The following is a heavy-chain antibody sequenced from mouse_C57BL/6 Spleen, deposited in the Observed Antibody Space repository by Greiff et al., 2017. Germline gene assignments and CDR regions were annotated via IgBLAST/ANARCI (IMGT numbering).Heavy chain of an antibody. D-gene: IGHD1-2*01. CDR1: GYTFTSYG. V-gene: IGHV1-81*01. Sequence: QVQLQQSGAELARPGASVKLSCKASGYTFTSYGISWVKQRTGQGLEWIGEIYPRSGNTYYNEKFKGKATLTADQSSSTAYMELRSLTSEDSAVYFCARGLNTAHYWYDDVWGTGATVAVA. CDR2: IYPRSGNT. CDR3: ARGLNTAHYWYDDV. J-gene: IGHJ1*03.